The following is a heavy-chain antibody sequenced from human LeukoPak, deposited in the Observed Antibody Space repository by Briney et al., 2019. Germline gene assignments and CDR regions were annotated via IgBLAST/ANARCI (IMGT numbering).Heavy chain of an antibody. Sequence: SETLSLTCTVSGDSISSYYWSWLRQPAGKGLEYIGRISTSGSTNYSPSLKSRVTLSVDTSKNQFSLRLRSVTAADTAVYYCARTRLPATVGAFDYWGQGTLVTVSS. D-gene: IGHD2-2*01. J-gene: IGHJ4*02. CDR1: GDSISSYY. CDR2: ISTSGST. V-gene: IGHV4-4*07. CDR3: ARTRLPATVGAFDY.